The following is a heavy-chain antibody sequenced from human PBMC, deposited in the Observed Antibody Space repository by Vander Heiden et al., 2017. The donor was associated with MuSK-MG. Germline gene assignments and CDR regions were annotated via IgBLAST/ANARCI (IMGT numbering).Heavy chain of an antibody. V-gene: IGHV1-69*06. J-gene: IGHJ6*02. CDR3: ARDWSGSYFRHYYYGMDV. D-gene: IGHD1-26*01. CDR1: GGTFSSYA. CDR2: IIPIFGTA. Sequence: QVQLVQSGAEVKKPGSSVKVSCKASGGTFSSYAISWVRQAPGQGLEWMGGIIPIFGTANYAQKFQGRVTITADKSTSTAYMELSSLRSEDTAVYYCARDWSGSYFRHYYYGMDVWGQGTTVTVSS.